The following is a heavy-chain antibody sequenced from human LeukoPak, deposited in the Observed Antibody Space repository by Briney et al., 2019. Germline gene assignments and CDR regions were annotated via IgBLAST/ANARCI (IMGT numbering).Heavy chain of an antibody. J-gene: IGHJ4*02. CDR3: ARSMQLWGTFDY. CDR2: TYQSGTT. CDR1: GYSISSGYY. D-gene: IGHD5-18*01. Sequence: SETLSLTCAVSGYSISSGYYWGWIRQPPGKGLEWIGSTYQSGTTYFNPSLKSRVTISVDTSKNQFSLKLSSVTAADTAVYYCARSMQLWGTFDYWGQGTLVTVSS. V-gene: IGHV4-38-2*01.